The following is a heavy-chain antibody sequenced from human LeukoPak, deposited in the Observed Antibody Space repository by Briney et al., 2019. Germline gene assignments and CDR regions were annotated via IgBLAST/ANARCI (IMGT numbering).Heavy chain of an antibody. Sequence: SETLSLTCAVYGGSFSGYYWSWIRQPPGKGLEWIGELSHSGSTNYNPSLKSRVTISVDTSKNHFSLRLSSVTAADTAVYYCARGSDVVVVAAYWGQGTLVTVSS. J-gene: IGHJ4*02. D-gene: IGHD2-15*01. V-gene: IGHV4-34*01. CDR3: ARGSDVVVVAAY. CDR1: GGSFSGYY. CDR2: LSHSGST.